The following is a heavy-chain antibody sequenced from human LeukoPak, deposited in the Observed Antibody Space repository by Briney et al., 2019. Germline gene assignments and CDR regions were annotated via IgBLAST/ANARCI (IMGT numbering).Heavy chain of an antibody. CDR1: GFTFSSYS. V-gene: IGHV3-21*01. CDR2: ISRAGDYS. J-gene: IGHJ4*02. Sequence: GGSLTLSCVASGFTFSSYSMSWVRQAPGKGLEWVSSISRAGDYSYSADSVKGRFTISRDNAKDSLYLQLNSLRAEDTAIYYCARDLMAVAATGFDYWGQGALVTVSS. CDR3: ARDLMAVAATGFDY. D-gene: IGHD6-19*01.